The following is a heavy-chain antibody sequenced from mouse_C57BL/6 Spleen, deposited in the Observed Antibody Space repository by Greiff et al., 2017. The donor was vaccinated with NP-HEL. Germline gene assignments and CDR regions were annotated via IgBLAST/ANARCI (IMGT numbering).Heavy chain of an antibody. V-gene: IGHV5-4*01. Sequence: EVQLVESGGGLVKPGGSLKLSCAASGFTFSSYAMSWVRQTPEKRLEWVATISDGGSYTYYPDNVKGRFTISRDNAKNNLYLQMSHLKSEDTAMYYCAREDGYGYFDYWGQGTTLTVSS. CDR3: AREDGYGYFDY. CDR2: ISDGGSYT. D-gene: IGHD2-2*01. CDR1: GFTFSSYA. J-gene: IGHJ2*01.